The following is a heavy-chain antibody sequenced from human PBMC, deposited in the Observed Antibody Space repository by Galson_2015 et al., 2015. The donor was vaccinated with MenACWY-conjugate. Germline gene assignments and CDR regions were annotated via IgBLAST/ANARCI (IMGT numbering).Heavy chain of an antibody. CDR3: ARAGILWFGELSWFDP. CDR2: ISAYNGNT. Sequence: QSGAEVKNPGESLKISCKGSGYTFTSYGISWVRQAPGQGLEWMGWISAYNGNTNYAQKLQGRVTMTTDTSTSTAYMELRSLRSDDTAVYYCARAGILWFGELSWFDPWGQGTLVTVSS. V-gene: IGHV1-18*01. D-gene: IGHD3-10*01. CDR1: GYTFTSYG. J-gene: IGHJ5*02.